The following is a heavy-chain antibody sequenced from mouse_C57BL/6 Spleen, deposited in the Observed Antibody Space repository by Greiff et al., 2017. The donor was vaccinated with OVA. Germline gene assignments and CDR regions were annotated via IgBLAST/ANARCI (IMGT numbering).Heavy chain of an antibody. CDR2: IWSGGST. CDR3: ARNSRYDYESVFAY. Sequence: VQRVESGPGLVQPSQSLSITCTVSGFSLTSYGVHWVRQSPGKGLAWLGVIWSGGSTDYNAAFISRLSISKDNSKSQVFFKMNSLQADDTSIYYCARNSRYDYESVFAYWGQGTLVTVSA. D-gene: IGHD2-4*01. V-gene: IGHV2-2*01. CDR1: GFSLTSYG. J-gene: IGHJ3*01.